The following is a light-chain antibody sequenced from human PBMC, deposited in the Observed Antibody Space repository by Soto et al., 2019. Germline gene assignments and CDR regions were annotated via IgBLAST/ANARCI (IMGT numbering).Light chain of an antibody. J-gene: IGKJ4*01. CDR3: QQYNKWPLT. CDR2: GAS. CDR1: QSVSSN. Sequence: EIVMTQSPATLSVSPGERATLSCRASQSVSSNLAWYRQKPGQAPRLLIYGASTRATGIPARFSGSGSGTDFTLTIISLQSEDFAVYYCQQYNKWPLTFGGGTKVGIK. V-gene: IGKV3-15*01.